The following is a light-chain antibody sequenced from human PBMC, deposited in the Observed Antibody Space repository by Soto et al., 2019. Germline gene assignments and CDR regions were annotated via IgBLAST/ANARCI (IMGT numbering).Light chain of an antibody. CDR1: SSDVGSYNL. CDR2: EGS. Sequence: QSVLTQPASVSGSPGQSITISCTGTSSDVGSYNLVSWYQQHPGKAPKLMIYEGSKRPSGVSDRFSGSQSGNTASLTISGLQAEDEADYFCCSYAGGKTFVFGTGTQLTVL. J-gene: IGLJ7*01. V-gene: IGLV2-23*01. CDR3: CSYAGGKTFV.